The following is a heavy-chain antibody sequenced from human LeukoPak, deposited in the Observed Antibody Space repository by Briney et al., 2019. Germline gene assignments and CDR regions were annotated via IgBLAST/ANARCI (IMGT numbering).Heavy chain of an antibody. J-gene: IGHJ4*02. Sequence: GGSLRLSCAASGFTFSSYWMSWVRQAPGKGLEWVANIKQDGSEKYYVDSVKGRFTISRDNAKNSLYLQMNSLRAEDTAVYYCARSTGDGYKRVLDYWGQGTLVTVSS. V-gene: IGHV3-7*01. D-gene: IGHD5-24*01. CDR3: ARSTGDGYKRVLDY. CDR2: IKQDGSEK. CDR1: GFTFSSYW.